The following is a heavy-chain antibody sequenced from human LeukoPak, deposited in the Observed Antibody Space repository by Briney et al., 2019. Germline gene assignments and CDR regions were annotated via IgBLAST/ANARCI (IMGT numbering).Heavy chain of an antibody. CDR2: IYYSGST. CDR3: ARLSGTHAFDI. D-gene: IGHD6-13*01. CDR1: GGSISSSSYY. V-gene: IGHV4-39*01. J-gene: IGHJ3*02. Sequence: SETLSLTCTVSGGSISSSSYYWGWHRQPPGKGLEWIGSIYYSGSTYYNPSLKSRVTISVDTSKNQFSLKLSSVTAADTAVYYCARLSGTHAFDIWGQGTMVTVSS.